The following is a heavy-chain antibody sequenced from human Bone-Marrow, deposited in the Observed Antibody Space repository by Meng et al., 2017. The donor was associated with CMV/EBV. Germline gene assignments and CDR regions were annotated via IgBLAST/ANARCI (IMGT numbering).Heavy chain of an antibody. CDR2: IYPGDSDT. CDR1: GYSFTSYW. V-gene: IGHV5-51*01. D-gene: IGHD1-26*01. J-gene: IGHJ6*02. Sequence: GGSLRLSCKGSGYSFTSYWIGWVRQMPGKGLEWMGIIYPGDSDTRYSPSFQGQVTISADKSISTAYLQWSSLKASDTAMYYCARLAWDYYYGMDVWGQGTTVTVS. CDR3: ARLAWDYYYGMDV.